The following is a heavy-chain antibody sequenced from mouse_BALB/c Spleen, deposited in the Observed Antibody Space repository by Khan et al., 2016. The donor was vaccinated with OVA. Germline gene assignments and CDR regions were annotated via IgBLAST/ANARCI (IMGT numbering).Heavy chain of an antibody. CDR3: ARPNGSPYAMDY. D-gene: IGHD2-2*01. J-gene: IGHJ4*01. Sequence: EVQLVETGGGLVQPGGSLKLSCAASGFDFSIYWMSWVRQAPGKGLEWIGEINPDSSTINYTPSLKDKFIISRDNARNTLYLQMSKVRSEDTALYYCARPNGSPYAMDYWGQGTSVTVSA. CDR2: INPDSSTI. V-gene: IGHV4-1*02. CDR1: GFDFSIYW.